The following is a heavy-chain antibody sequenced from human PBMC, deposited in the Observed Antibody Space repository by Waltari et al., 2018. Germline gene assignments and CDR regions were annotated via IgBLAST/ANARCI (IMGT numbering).Heavy chain of an antibody. J-gene: IGHJ4*02. CDR1: GYSFGSFG. V-gene: IGHV1-18*01. CDR2: ITGYNDRT. CDR3: ARGRTVRTYDYFDS. D-gene: IGHD4-4*01. Sequence: QVLLVQSGAEFKEPGASVKVSCRTSGYSFGSFGIGWVRRVPGQGLEWMGGITGYNDRTVYAEKFQGRVTMTRDTSTTTAHMELRALTSGDTAVYFCARGRTVRTYDYFDSWGQGTLVTVSS.